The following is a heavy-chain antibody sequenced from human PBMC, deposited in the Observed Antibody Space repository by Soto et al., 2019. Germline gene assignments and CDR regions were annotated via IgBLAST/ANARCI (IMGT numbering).Heavy chain of an antibody. CDR2: MNPDNGNT. D-gene: IGHD3-3*01. Sequence: ASVKVSCKASGYTFSTYEINWVRRAAGQGLEWMGRMNPDNGNTGYAQKFQDRVTMTRNTSISTAYMELSSLRSDDTAVYYCARGPRESGEWLLFDYWGQGALVTVSA. V-gene: IGHV1-8*01. CDR1: GYTFSTYE. CDR3: ARGPRESGEWLLFDY. J-gene: IGHJ4*02.